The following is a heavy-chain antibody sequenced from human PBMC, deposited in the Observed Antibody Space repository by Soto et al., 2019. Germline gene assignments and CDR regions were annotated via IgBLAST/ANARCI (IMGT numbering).Heavy chain of an antibody. J-gene: IGHJ6*03. Sequence: ASVKVSCKSSGYTFTSYDINWVRQATGQGLEWMGWMNPNSGNTGYAQKFQGRVTMTRNTSLSTAYMELSSLRSEDTAVYYCARGQLRYFDWLPNYYYYYYMDVWGKGTTVTVSS. D-gene: IGHD3-9*01. CDR2: MNPNSGNT. V-gene: IGHV1-8*01. CDR1: GYTFTSYD. CDR3: ARGQLRYFDWLPNYYYYYYMDV.